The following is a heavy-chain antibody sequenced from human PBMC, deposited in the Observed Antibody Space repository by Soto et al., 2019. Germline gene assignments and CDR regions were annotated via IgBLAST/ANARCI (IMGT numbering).Heavy chain of an antibody. CDR3: ARHVVPGTPLGSFDY. Sequence: EVQLVQSGAEVKKSGESLKISCMGSGYSFPTYWIAWVRQMPGKGLEWMGSVYPDDSNTRYSPSFQGQVTISADTSISTVYLQWSSLKASDTAMFYCARHVVPGTPLGSFDYWGQGTLVTVSS. CDR1: GYSFPTYW. J-gene: IGHJ4*02. CDR2: VYPDDSNT. V-gene: IGHV5-51*01. D-gene: IGHD7-27*01.